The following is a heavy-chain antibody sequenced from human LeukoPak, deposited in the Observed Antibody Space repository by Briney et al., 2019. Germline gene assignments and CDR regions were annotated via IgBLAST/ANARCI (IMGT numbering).Heavy chain of an antibody. CDR2: ISYDGSNK. J-gene: IGHJ4*02. CDR1: GFTFSSYA. D-gene: IGHD3-10*01. CDR3: ASRIASGY. Sequence: GGSLRLSCAASGFTFSSYAMHWVRQAPGKGLEWVAVISYDGSNKYHADSVKGRFTISRDNSKNTLYLQMNSLRAEDTAVYYCASRIASGYWGQGTLVTVSS. V-gene: IGHV3-30-3*01.